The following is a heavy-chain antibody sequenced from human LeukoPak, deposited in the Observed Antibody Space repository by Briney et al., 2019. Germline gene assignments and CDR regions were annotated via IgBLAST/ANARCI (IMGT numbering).Heavy chain of an antibody. CDR1: GRSFSGYY. V-gene: IGHV4-34*01. CDR2: INHSGST. CDR3: ARRASVAATLDY. D-gene: IGHD2-15*01. Sequence: PSETLSLTCAVYGRSFSGYYWSWIRQPPGKGLEWNGDINHSGSTNYNPSLKSRVTMSVDTSKNQFSLKLSSVTAADTAVYYCARRASVAATLDYWGRGTLVTVSS. J-gene: IGHJ4*02.